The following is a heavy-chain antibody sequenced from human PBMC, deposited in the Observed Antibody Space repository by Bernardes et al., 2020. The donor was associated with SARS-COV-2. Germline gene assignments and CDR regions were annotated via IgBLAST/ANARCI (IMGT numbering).Heavy chain of an antibody. CDR1: GGSISSYY. D-gene: IGHD2-2*01. Sequence: SESLSLTCTVSGGSISSYYWSWIRQPPGPGLEWIGYIYYSGSTNYNPSLKSRVTISVDTSKNQFSLKLSSVTAADTAVYYCARVQYCSSTSCYFGDYYYYMDVWGKGTTVTVSS. CDR3: ARVQYCSSTSCYFGDYYYYMDV. V-gene: IGHV4-59*08. J-gene: IGHJ6*03. CDR2: IYYSGST.